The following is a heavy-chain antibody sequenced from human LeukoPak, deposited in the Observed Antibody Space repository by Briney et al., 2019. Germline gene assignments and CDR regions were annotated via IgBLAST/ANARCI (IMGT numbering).Heavy chain of an antibody. CDR1: GFTVSSNY. V-gene: IGHV3-66*01. CDR3: ARVGIGGYSYAEE. Sequence: GGSLRLSCAASGFTVSSNYMSWVSQAPGKGLEWDSVIYSGGSTYYADSVKGRFTISRDNSKNTLYLQMNSLRAEDTAVYYCARVGIGGYSYAEEWGQGTMVTVSS. D-gene: IGHD5-18*01. J-gene: IGHJ3*01. CDR2: IYSGGST.